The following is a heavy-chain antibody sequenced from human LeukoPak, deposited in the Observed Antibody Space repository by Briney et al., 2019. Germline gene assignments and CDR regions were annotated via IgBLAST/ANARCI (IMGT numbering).Heavy chain of an antibody. D-gene: IGHD3-22*01. CDR2: IIPIFGTA. CDR3: ARGRDSSGYYYDY. V-gene: IGHV1-69*13. J-gene: IGHJ4*02. CDR1: GGTFSSYA. Sequence: SVKVSCKASGGTFSSYAISWVRQAPGQGLEWMGGIIPIFGTANYAQKFQGRVTITADESTSTAYMELSSLRSEDAAVYYCARGRDSSGYYYDYWGQGTLVTVSS.